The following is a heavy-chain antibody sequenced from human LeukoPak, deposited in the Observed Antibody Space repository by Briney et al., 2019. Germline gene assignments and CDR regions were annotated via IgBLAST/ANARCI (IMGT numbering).Heavy chain of an antibody. J-gene: IGHJ4*02. CDR3: ARVLRRDGYTQGSWNY. Sequence: ASVKVSCKASGYTFTSYDINWARQATGQGLEWMGWMNPNSGNTGYAQKFQGRVTMTRNTSISTAYMELNNPRSEDTAVYYCARVLRRDGYTQGSWNYWGQGTLVTVS. CDR1: GYTFTSYD. V-gene: IGHV1-8*01. CDR2: MNPNSGNT. D-gene: IGHD5-24*01.